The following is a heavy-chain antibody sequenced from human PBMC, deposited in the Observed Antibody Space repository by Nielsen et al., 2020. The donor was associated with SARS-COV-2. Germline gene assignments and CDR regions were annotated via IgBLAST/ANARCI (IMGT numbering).Heavy chain of an antibody. CDR2: IWFDGSDK. CDR1: GFTFSSYW. CDR3: AREGHSQSVIVINSYVDY. J-gene: IGHJ4*02. D-gene: IGHD3-10*01. V-gene: IGHV3-33*08. Sequence: GESLKISCAASGFTFSSYWMSWVRQAPGKGLEWVAVIWFDGSDKYYADFVKDRFTISRDNSKNTLYLEMKSLRAEDTAVYYCAREGHSQSVIVINSYVDYWGQGTLVTVSS.